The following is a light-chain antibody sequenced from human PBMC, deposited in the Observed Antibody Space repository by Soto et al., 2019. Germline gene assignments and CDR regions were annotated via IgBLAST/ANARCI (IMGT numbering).Light chain of an antibody. V-gene: IGLV2-14*01. CDR3: SSYISSSTLVV. CDR1: SSDVGDYNY. Sequence: QSALTQPASVSGSPGQSITISCTGTSSDVGDYNYVSWYQQHPGKAPKIMIYDVSNRPSGVSNRFSGSKSGNTASLTISGLQAEDDADYYCSSYISSSTLVVFGGGTKLTVL. CDR2: DVS. J-gene: IGLJ2*01.